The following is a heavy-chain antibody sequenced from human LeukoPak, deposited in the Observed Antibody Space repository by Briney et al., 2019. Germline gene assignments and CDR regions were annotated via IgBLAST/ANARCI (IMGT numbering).Heavy chain of an antibody. Sequence: SETLSLTCTVSGGSISSYYWGWIRQPPGKGLEWIGSIYYSGSTYYNSSLKSRVTISVDTSKNQFSLKLSSVTAADTAVYYCARQTVAGLFDYWGQGTLVTVSS. V-gene: IGHV4-39*01. D-gene: IGHD6-19*01. CDR2: IYYSGST. CDR3: ARQTVAGLFDY. J-gene: IGHJ4*02. CDR1: GGSISSYY.